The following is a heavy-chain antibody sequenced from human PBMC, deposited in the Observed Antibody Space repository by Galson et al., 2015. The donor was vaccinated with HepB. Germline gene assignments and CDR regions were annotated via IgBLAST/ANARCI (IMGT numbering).Heavy chain of an antibody. J-gene: IGHJ4*02. V-gene: IGHV3-48*02. Sequence: SLRLSCAASGFTFSTYSMNWVRQAPGKGLEWVSYISSSSSTRYYADSVKGRFTISRDNAKNSLYLQMNSLRDEDTAVYYCARDGGSGTYYQTDYWGQGTLVTVSS. CDR1: GFTFSTYS. CDR2: ISSSSSTR. D-gene: IGHD3-10*01. CDR3: ARDGGSGTYYQTDY.